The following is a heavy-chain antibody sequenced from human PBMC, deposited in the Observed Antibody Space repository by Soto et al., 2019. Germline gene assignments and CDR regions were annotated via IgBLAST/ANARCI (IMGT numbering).Heavy chain of an antibody. Sequence: PGGSLRLSCAASGFTFSAYSMNWVRQAPGKGLEWVSYISRSSSTIYYADSVKGRFTISRDDAKSSLYLQMNSLRAEDTAVYYCASPLSSTIIYWGQGTLVTVSS. CDR1: GFTFSAYS. V-gene: IGHV3-48*01. CDR3: ASPLSSTIIY. D-gene: IGHD2-2*01. CDR2: ISRSSSTI. J-gene: IGHJ4*02.